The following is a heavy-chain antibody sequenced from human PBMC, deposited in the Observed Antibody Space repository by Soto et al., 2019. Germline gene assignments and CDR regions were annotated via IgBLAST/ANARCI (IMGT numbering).Heavy chain of an antibody. CDR3: ARDPGYSGFDFYS. CDR2: IWYDGSKK. Sequence: QVQLVESGGGVVQPGRSLRLSCAASGFTFSSHAMHWVRQAPGKGLEWVAVIWYDGSKKYYADSVKGRFTVARDDSKNTLSLQMNSLRVEDTAVYYCARDPGYSGFDFYSWGQGTLVTVSS. J-gene: IGHJ4*02. V-gene: IGHV3-33*01. CDR1: GFTFSSHA. D-gene: IGHD5-12*01.